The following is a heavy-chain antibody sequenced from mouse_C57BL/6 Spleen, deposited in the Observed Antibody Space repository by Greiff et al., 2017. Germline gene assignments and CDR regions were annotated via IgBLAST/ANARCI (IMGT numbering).Heavy chain of an antibody. Sequence: VQLQQPGTELVKPGASVKLSCKASGYTFTSYWMHWVKQRPGQGLEWIGNINPSNGGTNYNEKFKSKATLTVDKSSSTAYMQLSSLTSEDSAVYYCATMVTRGYYAMDDWGQGTSVTVSS. CDR3: ATMVTRGYYAMDD. CDR1: GYTFTSYW. CDR2: INPSNGGT. D-gene: IGHD2-2*01. J-gene: IGHJ4*01. V-gene: IGHV1-53*01.